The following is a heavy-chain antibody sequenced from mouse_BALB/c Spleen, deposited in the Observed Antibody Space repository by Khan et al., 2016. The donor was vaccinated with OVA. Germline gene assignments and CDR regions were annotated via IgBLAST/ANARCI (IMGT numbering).Heavy chain of an antibody. D-gene: IGHD2-2*01. V-gene: IGHV5-9-3*01. CDR2: ISTGGHYT. CDR1: GFIFSSYA. Sequence: EVELVESGGGLVKPGGSLKLSCSASGFIFSSYAMSWVRQIPEKRLEWVATISTGGHYTFYPDSVKGRFTISRDNAKNNVYLQMSSLRSEDTAXYYCASSLVDYHAMDYWGQGTSVTVSS. CDR3: ASSLVDYHAMDY. J-gene: IGHJ4*01.